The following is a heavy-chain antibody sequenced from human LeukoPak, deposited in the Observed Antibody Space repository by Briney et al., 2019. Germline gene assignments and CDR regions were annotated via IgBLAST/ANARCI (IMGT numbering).Heavy chain of an antibody. CDR1: GSIFADYW. D-gene: IGHD3-22*01. V-gene: IGHV5-51*01. J-gene: IGHJ4*02. CDR3: AKHAYHDDNSGYYFAY. CDR2: IYPGDSDI. Sequence: PGASLQISCQASGSIFADYWIGGVRQLPGKGLEWMGIIYPGDSDITYSPSFHGQVTISADKSSSTSFLQWSRLKASDTAMYYCAKHAYHDDNSGYYFAYWGQGTLVTVSS.